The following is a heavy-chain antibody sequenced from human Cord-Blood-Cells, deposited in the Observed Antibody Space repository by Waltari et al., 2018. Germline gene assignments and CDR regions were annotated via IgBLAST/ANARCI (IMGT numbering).Heavy chain of an antibody. V-gene: IGHV3-48*01. CDR2: ISSSSSTI. Sequence: EVQLVESGGGLVQPGGSLGLSCAASAFTFSSYSMNGVLQSPGKGLEWVSYISSSSSTIYYADSVKGRFTISRDNAKNSLYLQMNSLRAEDTAVYYCASGADSYGDYWYFDLWGRGTLVTVSS. CDR1: AFTFSSYS. D-gene: IGHD4-17*01. J-gene: IGHJ2*01. CDR3: ASGADSYGDYWYFDL.